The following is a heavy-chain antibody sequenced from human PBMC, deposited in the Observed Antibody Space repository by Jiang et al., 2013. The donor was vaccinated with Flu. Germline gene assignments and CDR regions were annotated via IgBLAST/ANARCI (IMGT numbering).Heavy chain of an antibody. D-gene: IGHD3-22*01. CDR1: GYTFTSYD. Sequence: SGAEVKKPGASVKVSCKASGYTFTSYDINWVRQATGQGLEWMGWMNPNSGNTGYAQKFQGRVTMTRNTSISTAYMELSSLRSEDTAVYYCATTAKNSRRDSSGYYYRGWGQGTLVTVSS. V-gene: IGHV1-8*01. CDR2: MNPNSGNT. J-gene: IGHJ4*02. CDR3: ATTAKNSRRDSSGYYYRG.